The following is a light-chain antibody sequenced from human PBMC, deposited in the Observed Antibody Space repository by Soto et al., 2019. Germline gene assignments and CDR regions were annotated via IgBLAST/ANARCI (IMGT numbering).Light chain of an antibody. J-gene: IGKJ4*01. V-gene: IGKV1-5*03. CDR3: HQHAESPLT. Sequence: DYQVTQSPSTLSASVGDRVTITCRASQNIYTWLAWYQQKPGIAPKLLIHKASTLESGVPSRFSGSGFGTEFTLTISRLEPDDFAVYYCHQHAESPLTFGGGTRVEI. CDR2: KAS. CDR1: QNIYTW.